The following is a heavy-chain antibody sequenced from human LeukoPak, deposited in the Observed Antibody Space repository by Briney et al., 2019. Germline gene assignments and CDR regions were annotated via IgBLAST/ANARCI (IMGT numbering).Heavy chain of an antibody. CDR1: GGSISSGGYS. Sequence: PSQTLSLTCAVSGGSISSGGYSWSWLRQPPGKGLEWIGYIYHSGSTYYNPSLKSRVTISVDRSKSQFSLKLSSVTAADTAVYYCARVGYGPTGWFDPWGQGTLVTVSS. CDR3: ARVGYGPTGWFDP. V-gene: IGHV4-30-2*01. D-gene: IGHD1-1*01. CDR2: IYHSGST. J-gene: IGHJ5*02.